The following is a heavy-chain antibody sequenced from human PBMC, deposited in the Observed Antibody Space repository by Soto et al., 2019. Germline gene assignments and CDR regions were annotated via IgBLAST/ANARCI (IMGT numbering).Heavy chain of an antibody. J-gene: IGHJ6*03. V-gene: IGHV3-33*01. Sequence: PGGSLRLSCAASGFTFSNYGMHWVRQAPGKGLDWVAVIWYDGSNKYYADSVNGRFTISRDNSKNTLYLQMNSLRAEDTAVYYCARDQGLMGARLGYYYYYMDVWGKGTTVTVSS. CDR2: IWYDGSNK. D-gene: IGHD1-26*01. CDR3: ARDQGLMGARLGYYYYYMDV. CDR1: GFTFSNYG.